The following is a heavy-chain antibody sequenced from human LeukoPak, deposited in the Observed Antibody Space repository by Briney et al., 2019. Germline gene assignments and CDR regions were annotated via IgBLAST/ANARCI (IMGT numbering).Heavy chain of an antibody. D-gene: IGHD3-10*01. V-gene: IGHV3-48*03. CDR3: ARDSPMVRGVNDY. Sequence: GGSLRLSCAASGFAFSSYEMNCVGQAPGKGLEWVSYISSSGSTIYYADSVKGRFTISRDNAKNSLYLQMNSLRAEDTAVYYCARDSPMVRGVNDYWGQGTLVTVSS. J-gene: IGHJ4*02. CDR2: ISSSGSTI. CDR1: GFAFSSYE.